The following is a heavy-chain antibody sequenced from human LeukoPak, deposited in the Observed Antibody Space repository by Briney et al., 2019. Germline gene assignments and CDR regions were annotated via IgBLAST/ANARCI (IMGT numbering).Heavy chain of an antibody. CDR3: GRGHFGLDV. CDR1: GFTFSDHY. J-gene: IGHJ6*04. V-gene: IGHV3-11*06. Sequence: GGYLRLSCAASGFTFSDHYMTWLRQAPGKGLERVSYITNSGRDADYSDSVRGRFTTSRDNAKNSLYLQMNSLRPEGTAIYYCGRGHFGLDVWGKGTTVTVSS. CDR2: ITNSGRDA.